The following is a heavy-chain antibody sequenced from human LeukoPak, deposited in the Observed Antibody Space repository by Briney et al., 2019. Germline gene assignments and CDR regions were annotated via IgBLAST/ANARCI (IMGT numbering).Heavy chain of an antibody. CDR1: GGSISSSNYY. CDR3: ARQRGYCSGGSCYGMFDY. CDR2: IYCSGSI. J-gene: IGHJ4*02. D-gene: IGHD2-15*01. V-gene: IGHV4-39*01. Sequence: SETLSLTCTVSGGSISSSNYYWGWIRQPPGKGLEWIGSIYCSGSIYYNPSLKSRVTISVDTSKNQFSLKLTSVTAADTAVYYCARQRGYCSGGSCYGMFDYWGQGTLVTVSS.